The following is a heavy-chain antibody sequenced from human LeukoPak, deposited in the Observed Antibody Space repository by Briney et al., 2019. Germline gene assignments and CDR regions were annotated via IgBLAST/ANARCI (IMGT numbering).Heavy chain of an antibody. CDR3: QMFRGVIGAFDI. CDR1: GGIFSSYA. V-gene: IGHV1-69*13. D-gene: IGHD3-10*01. Sequence: AVKVSCKASGGIFSSYAISWVRQAPGQGLVWMGGSIPIFGTANYAQKFQGRVTITAKESTSTAYMELSSLRSEDTAVYYCQMFRGVIGAFDIWGQGTMVTVSS. J-gene: IGHJ3*02. CDR2: SIPIFGTA.